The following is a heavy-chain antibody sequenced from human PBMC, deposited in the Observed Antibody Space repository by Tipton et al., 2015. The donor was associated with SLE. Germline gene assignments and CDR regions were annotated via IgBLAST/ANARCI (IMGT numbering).Heavy chain of an antibody. CDR2: IIPIFGTA. J-gene: IGHJ5*02. CDR1: GGTFSSYA. CDR3: ARENGGYCSGGSCFNWFDP. Sequence: QLVQSGAEVKKPGSSVKVSCKASGGTFSSYAISWVRQAPGQGLEWMGGIIPIFGTANYAQKFQGRVTITADESTSTAYMELSSLRSEDTAVHYCARENGGYCSGGSCFNWFDPWGQGTLVTVSS. D-gene: IGHD2-15*01. V-gene: IGHV1-69*01.